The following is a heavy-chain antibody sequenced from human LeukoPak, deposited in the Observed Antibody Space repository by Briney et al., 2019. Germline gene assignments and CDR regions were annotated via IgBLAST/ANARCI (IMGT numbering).Heavy chain of an antibody. J-gene: IGHJ6*01. V-gene: IGHV1-18*01. CDR2: ISGNNDNP. D-gene: IGHD3-9*01. CDR3: AEDRGLVGERYSYQFYGMDV. Sequence: ASVKASCKTSGYTFSNFGINWVRQAPGQGLEWMGWISGNNDNPNYGQKFQGRFTVTTDSSTSTAYMELRNLRFDDTAVYYCAEDRGLVGERYSYQFYGMDVWGQGTAVTVSS. CDR1: GYTFSNFG.